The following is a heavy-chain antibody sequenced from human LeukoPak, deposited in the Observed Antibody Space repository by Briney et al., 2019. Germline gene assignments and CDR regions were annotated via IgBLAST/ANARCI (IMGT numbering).Heavy chain of an antibody. J-gene: IGHJ1*01. CDR2: IWYDGSKK. V-gene: IGHV3-33*01. CDR1: GFTFSRYG. D-gene: IGHD6-19*01. CDR3: ARVSEDYSSGWYEEYFQY. Sequence: GGSLRLSCAASGFTFSRYGMHWVRQAPGKGLEWVAVIWYDGSKKNYADSVKGRFTISRDNSKNTLNLQMTSLRAEGTAVYYCARVSEDYSSGWYEEYFQYWGQGTLVIVSS.